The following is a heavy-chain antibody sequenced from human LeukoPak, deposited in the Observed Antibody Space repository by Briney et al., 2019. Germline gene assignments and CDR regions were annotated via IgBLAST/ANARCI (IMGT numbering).Heavy chain of an antibody. Sequence: PSETLSLTCSVSGGSITSYYRRWIRQPPGKGLEWIGHVSDGGRTNYSPSPRSRVSISVDTSKNQFSLKLNSVTATDTAVYFCARASTTFDDWGQGTLVTVSS. J-gene: IGHJ4*02. CDR2: VSDGGRT. D-gene: IGHD1-14*01. CDR3: ARASTTFDD. CDR1: GGSITSYY. V-gene: IGHV4-59*01.